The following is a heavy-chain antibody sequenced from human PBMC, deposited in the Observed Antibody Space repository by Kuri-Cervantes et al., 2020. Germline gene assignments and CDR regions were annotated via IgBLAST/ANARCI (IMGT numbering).Heavy chain of an antibody. J-gene: IGHJ3*02. CDR1: GFTFSSYW. CDR3: ARDCRWPVDAFDI. D-gene: IGHD6-19*01. Sequence: GESLKISCAASGFTFSSYWMSWVRQAPGKGLEWVANIKQDGSEKYYVDSVKGRFTISRDNAKNSLYLQMNSLRAEDTAAYYCARDCRWPVDAFDIWGQETMVTVSS. CDR2: IKQDGSEK. V-gene: IGHV3-7*01.